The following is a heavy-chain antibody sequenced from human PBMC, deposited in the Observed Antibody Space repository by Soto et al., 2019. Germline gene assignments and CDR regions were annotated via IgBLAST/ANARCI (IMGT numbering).Heavy chain of an antibody. CDR1: GDSIISRDFY. V-gene: IGHV4-39*01. J-gene: IGHJ5*02. CDR3: ARHSLALRKNNWFDP. D-gene: IGHD3-3*02. CDR2: IFYLGSS. Sequence: KPSETLSLTCTVSGDSIISRDFYWGWVRQPPGKGLEWIGSIFYLGSSYYNPSLKSRVTMSVDTSKNQFSLKLRSLTAADTASYFCARHSLALRKNNWFDPWGQGIMVTVSS.